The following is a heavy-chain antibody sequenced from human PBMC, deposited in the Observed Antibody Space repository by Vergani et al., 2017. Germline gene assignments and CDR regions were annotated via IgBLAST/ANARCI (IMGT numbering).Heavy chain of an antibody. V-gene: IGHV3-11*01. CDR2: ISSSDNTI. Sequence: QVQLVESGGGLVKSGGSLRLSCAASGFTFSDYYMSWIRQAPGKGLEWVSYISSSDNTIYYADSVKGRFTISRDNAKNSLYLQMNSLRAEDTAVYYCARHGHPGIAVAGYYYYGMDVWGQGTTVTVSS. J-gene: IGHJ6*02. CDR1: GFTFSDYY. CDR3: ARHGHPGIAVAGYYYYGMDV. D-gene: IGHD6-19*01.